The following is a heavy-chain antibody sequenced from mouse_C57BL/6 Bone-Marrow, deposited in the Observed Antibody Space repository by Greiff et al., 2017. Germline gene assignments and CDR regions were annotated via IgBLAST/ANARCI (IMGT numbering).Heavy chain of an antibody. CDR3: ARDGDYGNPYYFDY. Sequence: DVMLVESGGGLVKPGGSLKLSCAASGFTFSSYAMSWVRQTPEKRLEWVATISDGGSYTYYPDNVKGRFTISRDNAKNNLYLQMSHLKSEDTAMYYCARDGDYGNPYYFDYWGQGTTLTVSS. CDR2: ISDGGSYT. J-gene: IGHJ2*01. CDR1: GFTFSSYA. V-gene: IGHV5-4*01. D-gene: IGHD2-1*01.